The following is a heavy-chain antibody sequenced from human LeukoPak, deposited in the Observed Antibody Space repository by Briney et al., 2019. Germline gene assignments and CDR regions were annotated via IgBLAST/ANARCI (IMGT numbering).Heavy chain of an antibody. V-gene: IGHV4-61*02. CDR3: ARDGGSDNYYNPFDY. J-gene: IGHJ4*02. D-gene: IGHD3-10*01. CDR2: IYTSGGT. CDR1: GGSISYGSYY. Sequence: NSSETLSLTCTVSGGSISYGSYYWSWIRQPAGKGLEWIGRIYTSGGTNYNPSLKSRVTISVDTSKNQFSLKLTSVTAADTAVYYCARDGGSDNYYNPFDYWGQGTLVTVSS.